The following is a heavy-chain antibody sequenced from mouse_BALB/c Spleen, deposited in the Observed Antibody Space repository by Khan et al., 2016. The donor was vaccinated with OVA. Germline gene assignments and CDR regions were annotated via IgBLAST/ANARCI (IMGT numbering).Heavy chain of an antibody. Sequence: QVQLKESGAELARPGASVKLSCKASGYTFTDYYINWVKQRTGQGLEWIGEISPGSGDTYYNEKFKGKATLTADKSSSTVYMQLSSLTAVASAVHFCARRNYFGYTFAYWGQGTLVTVSA. CDR3: ARRNYFGYTFAY. CDR2: ISPGSGDT. V-gene: IGHV1-77*01. CDR1: GYTFTDYY. J-gene: IGHJ3*01. D-gene: IGHD1-2*01.